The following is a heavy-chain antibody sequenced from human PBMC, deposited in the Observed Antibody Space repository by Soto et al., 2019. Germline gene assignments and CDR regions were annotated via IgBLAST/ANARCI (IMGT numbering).Heavy chain of an antibody. J-gene: IGHJ4*02. D-gene: IGHD3-22*01. CDR1: GGSISSGGYY. V-gene: IGHV4-31*03. CDR2: IYYSGST. Sequence: TLSLTCTVSGGSISSGGYYWSWIRQHPGKGLEWIGYIYYSGSTYYNPSLKSRVTISVDTSKNQFSLKLSPVTAADTAVYYCAREVFYDSSGFDYWGQGTLVTVSS. CDR3: AREVFYDSSGFDY.